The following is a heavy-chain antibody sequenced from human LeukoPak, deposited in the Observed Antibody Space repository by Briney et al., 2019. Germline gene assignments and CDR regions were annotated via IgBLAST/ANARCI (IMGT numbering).Heavy chain of an antibody. Sequence: GGSLRLSCAASGFTFSSYAMHWVRQAPGKGLEWVAVISYDGSNKYYADSVKGRFTISRDNSKNTLYLQMNSLRAEDTAVYYCAKDTAKYYYDSSGSGYWGQGTLVTVSS. D-gene: IGHD3-22*01. V-gene: IGHV3-30*04. J-gene: IGHJ4*02. CDR3: AKDTAKYYYDSSGSGY. CDR1: GFTFSSYA. CDR2: ISYDGSNK.